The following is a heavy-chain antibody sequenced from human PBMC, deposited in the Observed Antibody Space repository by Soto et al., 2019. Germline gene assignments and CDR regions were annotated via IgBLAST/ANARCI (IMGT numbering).Heavy chain of an antibody. CDR2: IDPSDSYT. CDR3: ARREYSGHDYLSWFDP. D-gene: IGHD5-12*01. Sequence: PGESLKISCKGSGYSFTSYWISCVRQMPGKGLEWMGRIDPSDSYTNYSPSFQGHVTISAGKSISTAYLQWSSLKASDTAMYYCARREYSGHDYLSWFDPWGQGTLVTVSS. J-gene: IGHJ5*02. CDR1: GYSFTSYW. V-gene: IGHV5-10-1*01.